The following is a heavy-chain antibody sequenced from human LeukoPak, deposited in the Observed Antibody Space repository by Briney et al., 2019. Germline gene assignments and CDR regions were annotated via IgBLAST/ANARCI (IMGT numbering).Heavy chain of an antibody. J-gene: IGHJ4*02. CDR2: IKSKTDGGTT. CDR1: GFTFSNAW. D-gene: IGHD2-2*01. Sequence: GGSLRLSCAASGFTFSNAWMSWVRQAPGKGLEWVGRIKSKTDGGTTDYAAPVKGRFTISRDDSKNTLYLQMNSLKTEDTAVYYCTTDHSRYCSSTSCYYFDYWGQGTLVTVSS. CDR3: TTDHSRYCSSTSCYYFDY. V-gene: IGHV3-15*01.